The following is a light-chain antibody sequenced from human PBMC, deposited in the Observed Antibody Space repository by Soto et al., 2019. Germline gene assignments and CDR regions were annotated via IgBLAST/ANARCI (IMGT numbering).Light chain of an antibody. V-gene: IGLV2-8*01. CDR2: EDT. CDR1: SSDVGGYIS. J-gene: IGLJ2*01. CDR3: SSYAGNHILL. Sequence: QSALTQPPSASGSPGQSVTISCTGTSSDVGGYISVSWYQQYPGKAPKLMISEDTKRPSGVPDRFSGSKSGNTASLTVSGLQAEDEADYYCSSYAGNHILLFGGRTQLTVL.